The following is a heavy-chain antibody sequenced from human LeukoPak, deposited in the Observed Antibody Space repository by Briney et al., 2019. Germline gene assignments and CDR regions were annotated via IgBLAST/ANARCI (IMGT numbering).Heavy chain of an antibody. CDR3: AKDHYGDYYYYGMDV. Sequence: GGSLRLSCEASGFTFSSYGMHWVRQAPGKGLEWVAVISYDGSNKYYADSVKGRFTISRDNSKNTLYLQMNSLRAEDPAVYYCAKDHYGDYYYYGMDVWGQGTTVTVSS. CDR1: GFTFSSYG. D-gene: IGHD4-17*01. V-gene: IGHV3-30*18. J-gene: IGHJ6*02. CDR2: ISYDGSNK.